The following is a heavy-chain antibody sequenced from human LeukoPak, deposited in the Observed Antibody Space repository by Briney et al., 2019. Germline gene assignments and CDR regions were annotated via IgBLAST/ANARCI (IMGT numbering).Heavy chain of an antibody. Sequence: PGGSLRLSCAASGFTFSNYEMSWVRQAPGKGLERVANIKEDGSEKYYVDSVKGRFTISRDNAKNSLYLQMNSLRADDTAVYYCTRGRTSRYWGQGTLVTVSS. V-gene: IGHV3-7*01. CDR1: GFTFSNYE. J-gene: IGHJ4*02. CDR3: TRGRTSRY. CDR2: IKEDGSEK.